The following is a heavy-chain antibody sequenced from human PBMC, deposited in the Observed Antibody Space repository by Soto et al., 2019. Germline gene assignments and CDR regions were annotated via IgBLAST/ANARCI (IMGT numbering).Heavy chain of an antibody. CDR1: GFTFSRYW. Sequence: GGSLRLSCAASGFTFSRYWMSWVRQAPGKGLEWVANIKQDGSEKYYVDSVKGRFTISRDNAKNSLYLQMSSLRAEDTAVYYCARDLVYCSGGSCYSDPDYYYYGMDVWGQGTTLTVFS. CDR2: IKQDGSEK. J-gene: IGHJ6*02. CDR3: ARDLVYCSGGSCYSDPDYYYYGMDV. D-gene: IGHD2-15*01. V-gene: IGHV3-7*03.